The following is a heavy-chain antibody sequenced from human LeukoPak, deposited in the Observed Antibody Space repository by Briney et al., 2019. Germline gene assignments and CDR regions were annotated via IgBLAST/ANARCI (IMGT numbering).Heavy chain of an antibody. CDR2: ISGSGGST. D-gene: IGHD1-26*01. CDR1: GFTFSSYA. CDR3: AKDQDGGSYSDY. J-gene: IGHJ4*02. V-gene: IGHV3-23*01. Sequence: PGGSLRLSCAASGFTFSSYAMSWVRQAPGKGLEWVSAISGSGGSTYYADSVKGRFTISRDNSKSTLYLQMNSLRAEDTAVYYCAKDQDGGSYSDYWGQGTLVTVSS.